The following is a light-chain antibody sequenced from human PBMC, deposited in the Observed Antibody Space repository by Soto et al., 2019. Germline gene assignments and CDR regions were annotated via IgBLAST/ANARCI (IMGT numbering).Light chain of an antibody. CDR3: QQYDEWPLT. V-gene: IGKV3-15*01. Sequence: EKVMTQSPATXSVSPGEXATLSCRASQNVKTRLAWYQQKPGQAPRLLIYDAFTRATGIPARFSGSASGTEFTLTISSLQSEDFAVYYCQQYDEWPLTFGGGTKVEIK. CDR2: DAF. J-gene: IGKJ4*01. CDR1: QNVKTR.